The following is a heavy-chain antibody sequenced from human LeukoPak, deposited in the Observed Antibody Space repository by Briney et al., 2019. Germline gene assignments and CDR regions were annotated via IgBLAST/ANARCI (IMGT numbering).Heavy chain of an antibody. CDR1: GGYIISSSNN. CDR2: IYYSGNT. CDR3: TRLAHSCGCYFDY. V-gene: IGHV4-39*01. D-gene: IGHD5-18*01. J-gene: IGHJ4*02. Sequence: PSETLSLTCTVSGGYIISSSNNWGWIRQPQGKGLEWIGSIYYSGNTYYNPSLKSRVTISVDTSKNQFSLKLSSVTAADTAVYYATRLAHSCGCYFDYWGQGTLVTVSS.